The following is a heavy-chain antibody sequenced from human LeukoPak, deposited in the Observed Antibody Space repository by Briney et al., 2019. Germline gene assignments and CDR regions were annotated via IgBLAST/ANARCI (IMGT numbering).Heavy chain of an antibody. J-gene: IGHJ5*02. CDR2: MRGVGSTI. CDR1: GFTMSSLH. Sequence: GGSLRLSCVASGFTMSSLHMAWVRQAPGKGLEWVSYMRGVGSTIHCADSVKGRFTISRDDAKNSLYLQMNRLRDEDTAFYYCATVSRDGFNHNWYDLWGQGTLVTVSS. CDR3: ATVSRDGFNHNWYDL. V-gene: IGHV3-48*03. D-gene: IGHD5-24*01.